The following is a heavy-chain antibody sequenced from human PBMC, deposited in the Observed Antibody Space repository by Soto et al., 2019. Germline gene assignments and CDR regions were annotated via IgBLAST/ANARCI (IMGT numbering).Heavy chain of an antibody. V-gene: IGHV1-18*01. CDR2: ISAYNGNT. CDR3: ARDSSGWYGRYYFDY. Sequence: QVQLVQSGAEVTKPGASVKVSCKASGYTFTSYGISWVRQAPGQGLEWMGWISAYNGNTNYAQMLQGRVTMTTDTSTSTAYMELRSLRSDDTAVYYCARDSSGWYGRYYFDYWGQGTLVTVSS. CDR1: GYTFTSYG. J-gene: IGHJ4*02. D-gene: IGHD6-19*01.